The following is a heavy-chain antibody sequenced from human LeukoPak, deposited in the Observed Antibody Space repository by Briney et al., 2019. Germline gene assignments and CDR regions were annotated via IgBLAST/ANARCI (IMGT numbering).Heavy chain of an antibody. CDR3: ARGHVVVTASDAFDI. CDR1: GFTFSSYS. D-gene: IGHD2-21*02. J-gene: IGHJ3*02. CDR2: ISSSSSYI. Sequence: PGGSLRLSCAASGFTFSSYSMNWVRQAPGKGLEWASSISSSSSYIYYADSVKGRFTISRDNAKNSLYLQMNSLRAEDTAVYYCARGHVVVTASDAFDIWGQGTMVTVSS. V-gene: IGHV3-21*01.